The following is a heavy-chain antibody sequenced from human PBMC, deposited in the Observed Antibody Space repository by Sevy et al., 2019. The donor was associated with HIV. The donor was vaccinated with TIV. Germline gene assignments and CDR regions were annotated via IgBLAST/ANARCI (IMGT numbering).Heavy chain of an antibody. CDR1: GGSISSSSYY. V-gene: IGHV4-39*01. J-gene: IGHJ6*02. CDR3: ARHSPTAYYDFWSGYYSGAYYDYYGMDV. CDR2: IYYSGST. D-gene: IGHD3-3*01. Sequence: SETLSLTCTVSGGSISSSSYYWGWIRQPPGKGLEWIGSIYYSGSTDYNPSLKSRVTISVDTSKNQFSLKLSSVTAAXTAVYYCARHSPTAYYDFWSGYYSGAYYDYYGMDVRGQGTTVTVSS.